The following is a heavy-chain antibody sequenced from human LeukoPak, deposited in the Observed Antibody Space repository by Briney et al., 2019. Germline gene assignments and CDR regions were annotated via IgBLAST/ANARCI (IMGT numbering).Heavy chain of an antibody. CDR2: IYYSGST. CDR3: ARDAGFGTSDAFDI. J-gene: IGHJ3*02. Sequence: PSETLSLTCTVSGGSISSGGYYWSWIRQHPGKGLEWIGYIYYSGSTYYNPSLKSRVTISVDTSKNQFSLKLSSVTAADTAVYYGARDAGFGTSDAFDIWGQGTMVTVSS. V-gene: IGHV4-31*03. CDR1: GGSISSGGYY. D-gene: IGHD3-10*01.